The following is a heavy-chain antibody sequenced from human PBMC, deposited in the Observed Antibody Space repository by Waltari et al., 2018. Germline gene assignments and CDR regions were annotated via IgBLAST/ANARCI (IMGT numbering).Heavy chain of an antibody. V-gene: IGHV1-3*01. Sequence: QVQLVQSGAEVKKPGASVKVSCKASGYTFTSYAMHWVRQAPGQRLEWMGWINAGNGNTKYSQKFQGRVPITRDTSASTAYMELSSLRSEDTAVYYCARARRYCSSTSCPDRWFDPWGQGTLVTVSS. CDR2: INAGNGNT. J-gene: IGHJ5*02. CDR1: GYTFTSYA. CDR3: ARARRYCSSTSCPDRWFDP. D-gene: IGHD2-2*01.